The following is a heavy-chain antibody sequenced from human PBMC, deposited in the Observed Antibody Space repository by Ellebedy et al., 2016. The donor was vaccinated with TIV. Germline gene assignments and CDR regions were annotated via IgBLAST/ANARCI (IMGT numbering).Heavy chain of an antibody. CDR3: ATDCSGGSCSP. CDR1: GYTFTSYG. D-gene: IGHD2-15*01. V-gene: IGHV1-18*01. Sequence: AASVKVSCKASGYTFTSYGISWVRQAPGQGLEWMGWISAYNGNTNYAQKLQGRVTMTTDTSTSTAYMELSSLRSEDTAVYYCATDCSGGSCSPWGQGTLVTVSS. CDR2: ISAYNGNT. J-gene: IGHJ5*02.